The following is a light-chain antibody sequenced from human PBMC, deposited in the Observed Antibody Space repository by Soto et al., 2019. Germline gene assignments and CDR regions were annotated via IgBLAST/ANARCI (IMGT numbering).Light chain of an antibody. CDR1: QSINIY. CDR2: GAS. J-gene: IGKJ2*01. CDR3: QQSYRSPYT. Sequence: IQLTQSPSSLSASVGDRVTVTCRASQSINIYLNWYQQKPGKAPTLLIYGASTLQSGVPSRFSGGGSPTDFTLTNSSLQTEDFATYYCQQSYRSPYTFGQGTKLEI. V-gene: IGKV1-39*01.